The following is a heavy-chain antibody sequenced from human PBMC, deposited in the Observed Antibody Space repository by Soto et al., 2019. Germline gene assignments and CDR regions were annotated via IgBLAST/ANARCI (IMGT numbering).Heavy chain of an antibody. D-gene: IGHD2-2*02. Sequence: WETLSLTCAVYGGSFSGYYWSWIRQPPGKGLEWIGEINHSGSTNYNPSLKSRVTISVDTSKNQFSLKLSSVTAADTAVYYCARDVRYCSSTSCYSPFYYYYGMDVWGQGTTVTVSS. CDR2: INHSGST. CDR3: ARDVRYCSSTSCYSPFYYYYGMDV. CDR1: GGSFSGYY. V-gene: IGHV4-34*01. J-gene: IGHJ6*02.